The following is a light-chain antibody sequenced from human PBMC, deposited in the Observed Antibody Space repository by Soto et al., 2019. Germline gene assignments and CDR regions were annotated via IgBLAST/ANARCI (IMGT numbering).Light chain of an antibody. CDR2: GAS. J-gene: IGKJ2*01. Sequence: EVVLTQSPGTLSLSPGEGATLSCRASHNISSTYLAWYQQKPGQAPRLLIYGASSRATGIPDRFSGSGSGTDFTLTASRLEPEDFAVFYCQHYCSSMYTFGQGTRLDIK. V-gene: IGKV3-20*01. CDR1: HNISSTY. CDR3: QHYCSSMYT.